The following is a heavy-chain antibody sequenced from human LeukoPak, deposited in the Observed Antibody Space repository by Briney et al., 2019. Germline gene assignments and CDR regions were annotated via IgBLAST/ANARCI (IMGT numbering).Heavy chain of an antibody. J-gene: IGHJ4*02. CDR2: VYYSGST. CDR3: ARLGSPYYYGSGSFDY. Sequence: TASETLSLTCVVSGGSVSGYYWGWIRQPPGRGLVWIGYVYYSGSTNYNPSFKSRITISVDTSRNQFSLQLSSVTAADTAVYYCARLGSPYYYGSGSFDYWGQGTLVTVSS. CDR1: GGSVSGYY. V-gene: IGHV4-59*08. D-gene: IGHD3-10*01.